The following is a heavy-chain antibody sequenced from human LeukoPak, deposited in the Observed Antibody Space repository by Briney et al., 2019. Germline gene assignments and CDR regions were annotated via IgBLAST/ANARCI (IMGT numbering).Heavy chain of an antibody. Sequence: SETLSLTCTVSGGSISSYYWSWIRQPPGKGLEWTGYIYYSGSTNYNPSLKSRVTISVDTSKNQFSLKLSSVTAADTAVYYCARGRVAVAGYFDYWGQGTLVTVSS. D-gene: IGHD6-19*01. CDR2: IYYSGST. CDR1: GGSISSYY. V-gene: IGHV4-59*01. CDR3: ARGRVAVAGYFDY. J-gene: IGHJ4*02.